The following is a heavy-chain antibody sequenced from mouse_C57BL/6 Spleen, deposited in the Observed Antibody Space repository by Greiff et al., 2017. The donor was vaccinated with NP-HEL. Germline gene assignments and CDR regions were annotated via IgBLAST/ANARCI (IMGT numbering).Heavy chain of an antibody. CDR3: ARESGNYGNYGWYFDV. J-gene: IGHJ1*03. CDR1: GYTFTSYW. Sequence: QVQLKESGAELAKPGASVKLSCKASGYTFTSYWMHWVKQRPGQGLEWIGYINPSSGYTKYNQKFKDKATLTADNSSSTAYMQLSSLTYEDSAVYYCARESGNYGNYGWYFDVWGTGTTVTVSS. CDR2: INPSSGYT. V-gene: IGHV1-7*01. D-gene: IGHD2-1*01.